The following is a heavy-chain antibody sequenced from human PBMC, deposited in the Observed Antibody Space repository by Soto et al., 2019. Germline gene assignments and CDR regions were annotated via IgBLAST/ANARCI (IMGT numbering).Heavy chain of an antibody. CDR3: LFQLLRRGYYYGMDV. D-gene: IGHD2-2*01. CDR2: ISGSGGST. J-gene: IGHJ6*02. V-gene: IGHV3-23*01. Sequence: EVQLLESGGGLVQPGGSLRLSCAASGFTFSSYAMSWVRQAPGKGLEWVSAISGSGGSTYYADSVKGRFTISRDNSKNTLYLQMNSLRAEDTAVYYCLFQLLRRGYYYGMDVWGQGPTVTVSS. CDR1: GFTFSSYA.